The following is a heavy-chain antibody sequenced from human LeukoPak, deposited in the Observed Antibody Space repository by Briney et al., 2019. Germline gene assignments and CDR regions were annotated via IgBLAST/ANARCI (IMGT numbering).Heavy chain of an antibody. Sequence: SETLSLTCTVSGGSISGYYWNWIRQPAGKGLEWIGRIYSTGDTNYNPSLKSRVTMSVDTSKNQFSLELTSVTAADMAVYYCAREWTVDGYPYYVDYWGQGPLVTVSS. D-gene: IGHD5-18*01. V-gene: IGHV4-4*07. CDR3: AREWTVDGYPYYVDY. J-gene: IGHJ4*02. CDR1: GGSISGYY. CDR2: IYSTGDT.